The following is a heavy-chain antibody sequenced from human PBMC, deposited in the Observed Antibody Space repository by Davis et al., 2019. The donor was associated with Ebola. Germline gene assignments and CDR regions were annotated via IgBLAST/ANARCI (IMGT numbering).Heavy chain of an antibody. CDR1: GFTFSSYG. V-gene: IGHV3-30*03. CDR2: ISYDGSNK. CDR3: ARELRRATAGTVAFDI. J-gene: IGHJ3*02. Sequence: GESLKISCAASGFTFSSYGMHWVRQAPGKGLEWVAVISYDGSNKYYADSVKGRFTISRDNSKNTLYLQMTTLRGEDTAVYYCARELRRATAGTVAFDIWGQGTMVTVSS. D-gene: IGHD6-13*01.